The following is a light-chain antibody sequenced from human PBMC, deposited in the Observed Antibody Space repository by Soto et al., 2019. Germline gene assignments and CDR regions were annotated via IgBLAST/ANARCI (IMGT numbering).Light chain of an antibody. CDR1: HTISTN. Sequence: EIVMTQSPATLSLSPGERASLPCRASHTISTNLAWYQQKPGQAPRLLIYGASTRATCIPARFSGSGSETEFTLTTSSLPSEDFAVYYCQQYNNWPRTFGQGTKVEIK. CDR3: QQYNNWPRT. CDR2: GAS. V-gene: IGKV3-15*01. J-gene: IGKJ1*01.